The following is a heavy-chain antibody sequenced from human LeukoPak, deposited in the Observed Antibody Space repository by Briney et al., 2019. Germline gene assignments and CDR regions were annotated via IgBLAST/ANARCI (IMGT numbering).Heavy chain of an antibody. CDR1: GGSISSSNW. CDR2: IYHSGST. V-gene: IGHV4-4*02. Sequence: SGTLSLTCAVSGGSISSSNWWSWVRQPPGKGLEWIGEIYHSGSTNYNPSLKSRVTISVDKSKNQFSLKLSSVTAADTAVYYCASPGPYYYYYGMDVWGQGTTVTVSS. CDR3: ASPGPYYYYYGMDV. J-gene: IGHJ6*02. D-gene: IGHD3-10*01.